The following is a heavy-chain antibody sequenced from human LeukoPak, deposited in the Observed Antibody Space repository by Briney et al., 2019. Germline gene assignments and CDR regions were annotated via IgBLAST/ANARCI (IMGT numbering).Heavy chain of an antibody. V-gene: IGHV3-15*01. CDR1: GFTFSKDW. D-gene: IGHD1-14*01. CDR3: TTYNDRDAFNI. Sequence: PGGSLRLSCAGSGFTFSKDWMSWVRQAPGKGLEWVGLIKNKLDGGTTDEAAPVKGRFTISRDDSKNTLYLHMNSLKTEDTAVYYCTTYNDRDAFNIWGQGTMVTVSP. CDR2: IKNKLDGGTT. J-gene: IGHJ3*02.